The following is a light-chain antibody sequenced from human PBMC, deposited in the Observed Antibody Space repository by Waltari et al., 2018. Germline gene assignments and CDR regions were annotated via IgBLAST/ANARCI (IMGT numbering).Light chain of an antibody. CDR2: RAS. Sequence: DILLTQSPATVSLSTGERVTLSCRASQSVGSSCLAWYQQKPGQAPRLVIYRASRRATGIPDRFSGSGSGADFSLTSSRLEPEDFAVYCCQQHGTLPATFGQGTKVEIK. J-gene: IGKJ1*01. V-gene: IGKV3-20*01. CDR3: QQHGTLPAT. CDR1: QSVGSSC.